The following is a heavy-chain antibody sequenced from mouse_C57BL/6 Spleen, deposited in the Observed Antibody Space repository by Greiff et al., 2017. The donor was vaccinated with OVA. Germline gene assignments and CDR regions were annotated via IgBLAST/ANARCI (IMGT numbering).Heavy chain of an antibody. Sequence: QVQLQQSGAELVMPGASVKLSCKASGYTFTSYWMHWVKQRPGQGLEWIGEIDPSDSFTNYNQKFKGKSTLTVDKSSSTAYMQLSSLTSADSAVYYCASSTAQALYFDYWGQGTTLTVAS. V-gene: IGHV1-69*01. D-gene: IGHD3-2*02. CDR3: ASSTAQALYFDY. CDR2: IDPSDSFT. CDR1: GYTFTSYW. J-gene: IGHJ2*01.